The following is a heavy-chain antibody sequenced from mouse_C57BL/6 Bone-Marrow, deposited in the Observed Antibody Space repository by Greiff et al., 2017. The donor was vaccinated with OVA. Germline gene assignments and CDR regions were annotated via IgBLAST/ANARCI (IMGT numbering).Heavy chain of an antibody. J-gene: IGHJ4*01. D-gene: IGHD3-3*01. V-gene: IGHV7-3*01. Sequence: EVQLVESGGGLVQPGGSLSLSCAASGFTFTDYYMSWVRQPPGTALEWLGFIRNKANGYTTEYSASVKGRFTISRDNSQSILYLQMNALRAEDSATYYCARYLPGTNYAMDYWGQGTSVTVSS. CDR1: GFTFTDYY. CDR2: IRNKANGYTT. CDR3: ARYLPGTNYAMDY.